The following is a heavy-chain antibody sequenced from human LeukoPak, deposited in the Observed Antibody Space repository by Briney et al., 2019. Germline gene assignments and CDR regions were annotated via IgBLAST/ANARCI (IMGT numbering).Heavy chain of an antibody. CDR2: INPNSGGT. J-gene: IGHJ5*02. CDR1: GYTFTGYY. V-gene: IGHV1-2*02. D-gene: IGHD2-2*02. CDR3: ARDGLSYTNPNNWFDP. Sequence: ASVKVSCKASGYTFTGYYMHWVRQAPGQGLEWMGWINPNSGGTKYAQKFQGRVTMTRDTSISTAYMELSRLRSDDTAVYYCARDGLSYTNPNNWFDPWGQGTLVTVSS.